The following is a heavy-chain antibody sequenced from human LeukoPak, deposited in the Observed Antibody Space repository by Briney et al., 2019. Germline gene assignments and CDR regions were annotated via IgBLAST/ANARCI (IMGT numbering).Heavy chain of an antibody. CDR2: INHSGST. CDR1: GGSFSGYY. V-gene: IGHV4-34*01. J-gene: IGHJ6*03. CDR3: ARIIVVVPAASLYYYYYYMDV. D-gene: IGHD2-2*01. Sequence: PSETLSLTCAVYGGSFSGYYWSWIRQPPGKGLEWIGEINHSGSTNYNPSLKSRVTISVDTSKNQFSLKLSSVTAADTAVYYCARIIVVVPAASLYYYYYYMDVWGKGTTVTVSS.